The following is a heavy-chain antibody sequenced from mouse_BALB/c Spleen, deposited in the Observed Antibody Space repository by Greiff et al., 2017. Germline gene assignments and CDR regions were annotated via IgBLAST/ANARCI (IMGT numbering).Heavy chain of an antibody. Sequence: EVQLQQSGTVLARPGASVKMSCKASGYSFTSYWMHWVKQRPGQGLEWIGAIYPGNSDTSYNQKFKGKAKLTAVTSASTAYMELSSLTNEDSAVYYCTRGRKIYYGYDDARYAMDYWGQGTSVTVSS. V-gene: IGHV1-5*01. CDR1: GYSFTSYW. D-gene: IGHD2-2*01. J-gene: IGHJ4*01. CDR2: IYPGNSDT. CDR3: TRGRKIYYGYDDARYAMDY.